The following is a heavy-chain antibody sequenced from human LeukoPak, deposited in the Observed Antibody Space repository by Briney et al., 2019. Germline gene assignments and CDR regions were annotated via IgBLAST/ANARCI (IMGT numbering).Heavy chain of an antibody. CDR3: ASGYCSGGSCYGLLDY. Sequence: ASVKVSCMASGYTFNTYGISWVRQAPGQGLEWMGWISAYNGNTNYAQKLQGRVTMTTDTSTKTAYMELRSLRSDDTAVYFCASGYCSGGSCYGLLDYWGQGTLVIVSS. D-gene: IGHD2-15*01. CDR1: GYTFNTYG. V-gene: IGHV1-18*01. CDR2: ISAYNGNT. J-gene: IGHJ4*02.